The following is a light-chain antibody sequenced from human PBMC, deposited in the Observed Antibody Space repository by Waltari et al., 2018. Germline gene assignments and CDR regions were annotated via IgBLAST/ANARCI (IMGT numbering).Light chain of an antibody. Sequence: QSALTQPASVSGSPGQSITISCTGTSSDVGGYKYVSWYQQHPGKAPKLMFYDVSNRPSGVSNRSPGSKSGNTASLTISELQAEDEADYYCSSYTTSTTLVFGTGTNVIVL. CDR1: SSDVGGYKY. CDR3: SSYTTSTTLV. CDR2: DVS. V-gene: IGLV2-14*03. J-gene: IGLJ1*01.